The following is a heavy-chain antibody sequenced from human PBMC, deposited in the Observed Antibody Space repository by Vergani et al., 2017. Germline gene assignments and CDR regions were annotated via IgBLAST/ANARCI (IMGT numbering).Heavy chain of an antibody. J-gene: IGHJ5*02. V-gene: IGHV3-23*04. CDR3: ARDRGSGSHTAYNWFDP. Sequence: EVQLVESGGGLVQPGGSLRLSCAASGFTFSSYAMSWVRQAPGKGLEWVSAISGSGGSTYYADSVKGRFTISRDNSKNTLYLQMNSLRAEDTAVYYCARDRGSGSHTAYNWFDPWGQGTLVTVSS. D-gene: IGHD3-10*01. CDR2: ISGSGGST. CDR1: GFTFSSYA.